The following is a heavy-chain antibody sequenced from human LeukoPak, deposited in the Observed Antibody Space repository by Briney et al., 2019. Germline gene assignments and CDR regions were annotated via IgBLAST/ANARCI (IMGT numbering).Heavy chain of an antibody. CDR2: INHSGST. CDR3: ARGRVPAAITFDY. Sequence: SETLSLTCAVYGGSFSGYYWSWIRQPPGKGLEWIGEINHSGSTNYNPSLKSRVTISVDTSKNQFSLKLSSVTAADTAVYYCARGRVPAAITFDYWRQEILVTVSS. V-gene: IGHV4-34*01. J-gene: IGHJ4*02. D-gene: IGHD2-2*01. CDR1: GGSFSGYY.